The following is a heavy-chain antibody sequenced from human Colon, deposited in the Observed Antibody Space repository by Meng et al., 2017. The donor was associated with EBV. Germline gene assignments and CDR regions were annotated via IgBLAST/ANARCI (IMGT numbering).Heavy chain of an antibody. D-gene: IGHD2-8*02. J-gene: IGHJ4*02. Sequence: HVQLQQVGAGLLKPSEPLSLTCAVNGRSLSGAYWNWIRQPPGKGLEWIGEIIHGGSPSYNPSLKSRVTISIDTSKNQLSLMLSSVTAADTAVYYCARRPTGIDYWGQGTLVTVSS. V-gene: IGHV4-34*12. CDR2: IIHGGSP. CDR1: GRSLSGAY. CDR3: ARRPTGIDY.